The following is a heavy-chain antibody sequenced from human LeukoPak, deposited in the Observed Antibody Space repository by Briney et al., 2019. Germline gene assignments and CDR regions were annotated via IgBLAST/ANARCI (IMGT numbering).Heavy chain of an antibody. CDR2: IYYSGST. D-gene: IGHD6-19*01. Sequence: SETLSLTCTVSGGSINTTNYYWNWIRQPPGKGLEYIGTIYYSGSTYYNPSLRSRVSISVDTSKNQFSLKVRSVTAADTAVYYCARDDPRYSSGWASVDYWGQGTLVTVSS. CDR1: GGSINTTNYY. V-gene: IGHV4-39*07. J-gene: IGHJ4*02. CDR3: ARDDPRYSSGWASVDY.